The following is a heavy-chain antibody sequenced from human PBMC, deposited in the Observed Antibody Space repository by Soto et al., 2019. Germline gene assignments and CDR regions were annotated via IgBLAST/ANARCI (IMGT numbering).Heavy chain of an antibody. Sequence: GGSLRLSCAASGLSVSINYMIWVRQAPGRGLEWVSVIYANGNTYYADSVKGRFTLSRDNLKNRLYLQMNSLRADDTAVYYCASQGISGNYWEDFDYWGRGTLVTVSS. D-gene: IGHD1-26*01. CDR1: GLSVSINY. V-gene: IGHV3-53*01. CDR3: ASQGISGNYWEDFDY. CDR2: IYANGNT. J-gene: IGHJ4*02.